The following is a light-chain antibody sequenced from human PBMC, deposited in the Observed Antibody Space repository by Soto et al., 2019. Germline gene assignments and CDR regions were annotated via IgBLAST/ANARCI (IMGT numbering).Light chain of an antibody. CDR1: NTDVGSYNL. Sequence: QSALTLPASVSGSPGQSITISSTGTNTDVGSYNLVSWYQQHPGKAPKVMIYEVNKRPSGVSNRFSGSKSGNTASLTISGLQAEDEADYYCCSYAGSNTLRVFGTGTKLTVL. V-gene: IGLV2-23*02. CDR3: CSYAGSNTLRV. CDR2: EVN. J-gene: IGLJ1*01.